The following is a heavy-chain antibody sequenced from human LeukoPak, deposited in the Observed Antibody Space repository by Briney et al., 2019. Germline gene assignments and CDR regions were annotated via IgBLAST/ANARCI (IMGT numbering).Heavy chain of an antibody. J-gene: IGHJ4*02. V-gene: IGHV4-31*03. D-gene: IGHD5-18*01. CDR2: IYSSGST. Sequence: SQTLSLTCTVSGASISSGDYYWSWIRQHPGKGLEWIGYIYSSGSTYYSPSLKSRITISLDTSETQFSLKLTSVTAADTAMYHCAIGRGYSYCPSDYWGLGTLVTVSS. CDR3: AIGRGYSYCPSDY. CDR1: GASISSGDYY.